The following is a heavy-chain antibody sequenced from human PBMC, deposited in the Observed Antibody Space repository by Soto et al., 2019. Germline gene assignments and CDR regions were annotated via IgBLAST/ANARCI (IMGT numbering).Heavy chain of an antibody. CDR2: VWYDGTTK. V-gene: IGHV3-33*01. CDR1: GSTFSNYG. CDR3: ATVDNYYGSVF. J-gene: IGHJ4*02. D-gene: IGHD3-10*01. Sequence: QVQLVESGGGVVQPGTSLRLSCAASGSTFSNYGMHWVRQAPGKGVEWVAVVWYDGTTKFYPDSVKGRFTISRDNSNNTLYLQMNSLRVEDTAVYYCATVDNYYGSVFWGQGTLVTVSS.